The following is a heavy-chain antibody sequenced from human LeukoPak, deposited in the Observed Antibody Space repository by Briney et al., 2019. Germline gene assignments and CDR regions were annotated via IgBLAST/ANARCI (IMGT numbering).Heavy chain of an antibody. J-gene: IGHJ6*02. CDR2: IYTSGST. CDR3: GRYQFDSSSYEDYYYYHGMDV. D-gene: IGHD3-22*01. Sequence: SETLSLTCTVSGGSISSYYWSWIRQPAGKGLEWIGRIYTSGSTNYNPSLKSRVTISVDTSETQFSLRLSSVTAADTANCASGRYQFDSSSYEDYYYYHGMDVWGQGTTVIVSS. CDR1: GGSISSYY. V-gene: IGHV4-4*07.